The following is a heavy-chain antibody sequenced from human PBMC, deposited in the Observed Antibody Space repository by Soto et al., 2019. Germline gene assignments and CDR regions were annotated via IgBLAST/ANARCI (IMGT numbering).Heavy chain of an antibody. D-gene: IGHD3-3*01. V-gene: IGHV1-18*04. J-gene: IGHJ6*02. Sequence: QVQLVQSGAEVKKPGASVKVSCKASGYTFTSYGISWVRQAPGQGLEWLGWISAYNGNTNYAQKLQGRVTMTTDTSTSTAYMELRSLRSDDTAVYYCARDSRLLLFLEWQVSCYGMDVWGQGTTVTVSS. CDR3: ARDSRLLLFLEWQVSCYGMDV. CDR2: ISAYNGNT. CDR1: GYTFTSYG.